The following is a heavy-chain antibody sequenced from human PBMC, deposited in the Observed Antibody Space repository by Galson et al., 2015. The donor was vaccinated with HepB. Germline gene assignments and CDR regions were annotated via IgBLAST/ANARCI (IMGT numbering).Heavy chain of an antibody. D-gene: IGHD6-13*01. CDR1: GYTFTSYG. CDR3: ARDSRYSSSWYGENGMDV. J-gene: IGHJ6*02. CDR2: ISAYNGNT. V-gene: IGHV1-18*04. Sequence: SVKVSCKASGYTFTSYGISWVRQAPGQGLEWMGWISAYNGNTNYAQKLQGRVTMTTDTSTSTAYMELRSLRSNDTAVYYCARDSRYSSSWYGENGMDVWGQGTTVTVSS.